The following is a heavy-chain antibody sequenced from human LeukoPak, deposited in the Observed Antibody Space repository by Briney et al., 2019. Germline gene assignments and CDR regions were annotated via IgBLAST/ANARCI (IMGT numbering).Heavy chain of an antibody. Sequence: GGSLTLSCAASGFTFSSYAMSWVRQAPGKGLEWVSAISGSGGSTYYADSVKGRFTISRDNSKNTLYLQMNSLRAEDTAVYYCAKGLRGLRWYYFDYWGQGTLVTVSS. J-gene: IGHJ4*02. CDR3: AKGLRGLRWYYFDY. CDR1: GFTFSSYA. CDR2: ISGSGGST. D-gene: IGHD5-12*01. V-gene: IGHV3-23*01.